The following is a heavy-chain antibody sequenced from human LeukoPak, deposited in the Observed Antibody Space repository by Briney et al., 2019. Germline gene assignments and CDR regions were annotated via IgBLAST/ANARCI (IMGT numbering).Heavy chain of an antibody. CDR2: IYTSGST. Sequence: PSETLSLTCTVSGGSISSSSYYWSWIRQPAGKGLEWIGRIYTSGSTNYNPSLKSRVTMSVDTSKNQFSLKLSSVTAADTAVYYCARDSAPYYYYYMDVWGKGTTVTVSS. CDR1: GGSISSSSYY. V-gene: IGHV4-61*02. J-gene: IGHJ6*03. CDR3: ARDSAPYYYYYMDV.